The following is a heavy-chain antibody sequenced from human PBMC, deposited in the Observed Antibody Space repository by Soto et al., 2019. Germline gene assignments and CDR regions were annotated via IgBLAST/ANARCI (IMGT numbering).Heavy chain of an antibody. CDR2: IYTSGST. CDR1: GGSISSYY. CDR3: AREGGYCSGGSCYPNWFDP. D-gene: IGHD2-15*01. Sequence: SETLSLTCTVSGGSISSYYWSWIRQPAGKGLEWIGRIYTSGSTNYNPSLKSRVTMSVDTSKNQFSLKLSSVTAADTAVYYCAREGGYCSGGSCYPNWFDPWGQGTLVTVSS. V-gene: IGHV4-4*07. J-gene: IGHJ5*02.